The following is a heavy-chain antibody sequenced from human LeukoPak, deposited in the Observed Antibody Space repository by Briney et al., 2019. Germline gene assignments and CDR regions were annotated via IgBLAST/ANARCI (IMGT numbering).Heavy chain of an antibody. CDR1: GYTFTSYY. Sequence: ASVKVSCKASGYTFTSYYMHWVRQAPGQGPEWLGWINPHTGDTYHAQKFQGRVTMTSDASVNTAYLQLSRLKSDDTAIYYCARGEAPEDKWGQGSLVTVSS. V-gene: IGHV1-2*02. J-gene: IGHJ4*02. CDR2: INPHTGDT. CDR3: ARGEAPEDK.